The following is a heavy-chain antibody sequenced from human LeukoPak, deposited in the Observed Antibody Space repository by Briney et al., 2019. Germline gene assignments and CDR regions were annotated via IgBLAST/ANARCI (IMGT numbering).Heavy chain of an antibody. Sequence: PGGSLRLSCAASGFTFNRYWMSWVRQAPGKGLQWVANIKQDGSEAHYVDSVKGRFTISRDNAKNSLSLQMNSLNVDDTGVYFCTRDALFGSGRTHLDFWSQGTLVSVSS. J-gene: IGHJ4*02. CDR3: TRDALFGSGRTHLDF. V-gene: IGHV3-7*04. CDR1: GFTFNRYW. D-gene: IGHD3-10*01. CDR2: IKQDGSEA.